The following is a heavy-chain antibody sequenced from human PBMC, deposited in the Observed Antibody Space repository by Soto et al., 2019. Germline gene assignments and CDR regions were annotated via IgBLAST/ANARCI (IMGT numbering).Heavy chain of an antibody. CDR3: ARVGGTTGDAFDI. CDR1: GGSISSGDYY. CDR2: IYYSGST. Sequence: SETLSLTCTVSGGSISSGDYYWSWIRQPPGKGLEWIGYIYYSGSTYYNPSLKSRVTISVDTSKNQFSLKLSYVTAADTAVYYCARVGGTTGDAFDIWGQGTMVTVSS. D-gene: IGHD1-1*01. J-gene: IGHJ3*02. V-gene: IGHV4-30-4*01.